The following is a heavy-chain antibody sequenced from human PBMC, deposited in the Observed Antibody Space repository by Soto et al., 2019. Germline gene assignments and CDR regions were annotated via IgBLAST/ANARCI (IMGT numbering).Heavy chain of an antibody. CDR2: ISYDGSNK. CDR1: GFTFSSYA. D-gene: IGHD3-22*01. V-gene: IGHV3-30-3*01. J-gene: IGHJ5*02. Sequence: HPGGSLRLSCAASGFTFSSYAMHWVRQAPGKGLEWVAVISYDGSNKYYADSVKGRFTISRDNSKNTLYLQMNSLRAEDTAVYYCARDFATSMIVPLPAWFDPWGQGTLVTVSS. CDR3: ARDFATSMIVPLPAWFDP.